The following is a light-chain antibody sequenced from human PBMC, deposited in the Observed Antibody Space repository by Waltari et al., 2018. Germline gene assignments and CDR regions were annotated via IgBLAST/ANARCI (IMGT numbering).Light chain of an antibody. J-gene: IGKJ3*01. V-gene: IGKV2-28*01. CDR1: QGPRPSKGDNY. CDR2: LGS. CDR3: MQALQSPFT. Sequence: VLTQSPPSRSVTPGESAPISCRFSQGPRPSKGDNYLDWYVQKPGQSPQLLIYLGSSRASGVPDRFSCFGSGTDFTLTISRVEAEDVGIYYCMQALQSPFTFGPGTKVEIK.